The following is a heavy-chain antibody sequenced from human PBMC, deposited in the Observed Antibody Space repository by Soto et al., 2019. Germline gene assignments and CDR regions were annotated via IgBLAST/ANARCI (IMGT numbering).Heavy chain of an antibody. Sequence: ASVKVSCKASGYTFTSYGISWVRQAPGQGLEWMGWISGKTAKTNYAQNLQGRVTITTDTSTSTAYMELRSLRSDDTAVYYCARVPREIILVGMDVWGQGTTVTVS. CDR1: GYTFTSYG. CDR3: ARVPREIILVGMDV. CDR2: ISGKTAKT. J-gene: IGHJ6*02. D-gene: IGHD2-2*01. V-gene: IGHV1-18*04.